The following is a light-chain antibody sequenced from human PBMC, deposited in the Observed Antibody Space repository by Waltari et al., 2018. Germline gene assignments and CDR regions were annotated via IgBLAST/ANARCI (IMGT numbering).Light chain of an antibody. CDR1: QGVSSY. CDR3: QQRSDWPRT. CDR2: SAA. J-gene: IGKJ1*01. Sequence: SCRASQGVSSYLAWYQQRPGQAPRLLIYSAANRATGIPARFSGSGSGTDFTLTISSLEPEDFEVYYCQQRSDWPRTFGQGTKVEIK. V-gene: IGKV3-11*01.